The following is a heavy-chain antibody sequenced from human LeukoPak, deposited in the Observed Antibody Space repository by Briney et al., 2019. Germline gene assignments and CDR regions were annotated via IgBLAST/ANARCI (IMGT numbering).Heavy chain of an antibody. CDR1: GLTFRSYA. Sequence: PGGSLRLSCAASGLTFRSYAMTWVRQAPGKGLEWVSSISGSGTTTYFADSVKGRFTISRDNSKGSLYLQMNSLRGEDTAVYYCARVGSGWSLDYWGQGTLVTVSS. CDR3: ARVGSGWSLDY. D-gene: IGHD6-19*01. CDR2: ISGSGTTT. J-gene: IGHJ4*02. V-gene: IGHV3-23*01.